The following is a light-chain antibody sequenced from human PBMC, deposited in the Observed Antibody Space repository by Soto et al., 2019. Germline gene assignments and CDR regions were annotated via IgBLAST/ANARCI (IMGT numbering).Light chain of an antibody. CDR3: QQYGSSPT. CDR2: GAS. J-gene: IGKJ2*01. V-gene: IGKV3-20*01. Sequence: EIVLTQSPGTLSLSPGERATLSCRASQSVSSSYLAWYQQKPGQAPRLLIYGASSRATGIPDRFSGSRSGTDFNLTVSRLEPEDFAVYYCQQYGSSPTFGQGTKLEIK. CDR1: QSVSSSY.